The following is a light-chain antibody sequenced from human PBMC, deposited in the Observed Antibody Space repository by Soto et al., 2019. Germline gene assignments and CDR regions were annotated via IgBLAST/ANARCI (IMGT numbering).Light chain of an antibody. J-gene: IGKJ4*01. V-gene: IGKV3-15*01. CDR2: GAS. CDR1: QSVSSN. CDR3: QQYNNWPLT. Sequence: EIVMTQSPATLSVSPGERATLSCRASQSVSSNLAWYQQKPGQPPRLLIYGASTRATGIPARFSGSGSGTEFTLTISSPQSEDFAVYSCQQYNNWPLTFGGGTTVEIK.